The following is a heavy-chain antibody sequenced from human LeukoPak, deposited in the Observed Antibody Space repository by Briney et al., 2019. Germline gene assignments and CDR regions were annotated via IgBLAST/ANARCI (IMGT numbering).Heavy chain of an antibody. V-gene: IGHV3-23*01. Sequence: PGGSLRLSCAASGFTVSSNYMSWVRQAPGKGLEWVSAISGSGGSTYYADSVKGRFTISRDNSKNTLYLQMNSLRAEDTAVYYCAKDGSSRGDDAFDIWGQGTMVTVSS. J-gene: IGHJ3*02. CDR3: AKDGSSRGDDAFDI. CDR1: GFTVSSNY. CDR2: ISGSGGST. D-gene: IGHD6-13*01.